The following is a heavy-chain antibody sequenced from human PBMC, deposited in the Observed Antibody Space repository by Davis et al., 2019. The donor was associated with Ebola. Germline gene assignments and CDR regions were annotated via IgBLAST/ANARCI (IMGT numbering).Heavy chain of an antibody. D-gene: IGHD2/OR15-2a*01. Sequence: GALKISCETSGFIFRNYVMSWVRQAPGKGLEWVSTFGTVGDTYYADSVKGRFAMSRDNSRDTLYLQMNSLRVEDSAIYYCVKDSSNIWFDIWGQGTLVTVSS. CDR2: FGTVGDT. J-gene: IGHJ3*02. V-gene: IGHV3-23*01. CDR3: VKDSSNIWFDI. CDR1: GFIFRNYV.